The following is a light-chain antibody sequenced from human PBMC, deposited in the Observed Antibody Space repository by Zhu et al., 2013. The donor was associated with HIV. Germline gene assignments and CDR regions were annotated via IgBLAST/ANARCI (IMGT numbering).Light chain of an antibody. J-gene: IGKJ2*01. CDR3: QEYNTPMYT. Sequence: DIQMTQSPSSLSASLGDRVSITCQANQDISNYLNWYQQQPGKAPKLLIYEASTLETGVPSRFSGSGSGTEFTLTISGLQPDDFTTYYCQEYNTPMYTFGQGTKLEI. CDR1: QDISNY. V-gene: IGKV1-33*01. CDR2: EAS.